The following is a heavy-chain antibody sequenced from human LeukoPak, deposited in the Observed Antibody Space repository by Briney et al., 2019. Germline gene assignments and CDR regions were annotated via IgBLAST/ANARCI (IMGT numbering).Heavy chain of an antibody. V-gene: IGHV3-48*04. Sequence: PGGSLRLSCAASGFTFSDYSMNWVRQAPGKGLEWVSYISFSVNTKYYGDSVKGRFTISRDNAKNSLYPHMDSLRAGDTAVYYCARGAYSSGWAYFDHWGQGTLVTVSS. CDR2: ISFSVNTK. CDR3: ARGAYSSGWAYFDH. D-gene: IGHD6-19*01. J-gene: IGHJ4*02. CDR1: GFTFSDYS.